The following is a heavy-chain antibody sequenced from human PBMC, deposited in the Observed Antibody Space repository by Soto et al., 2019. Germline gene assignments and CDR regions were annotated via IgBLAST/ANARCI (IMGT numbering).Heavy chain of an antibody. V-gene: IGHV4-34*01. CDR1: GGSFSGYY. J-gene: IGHJ5*02. D-gene: IGHD6-19*01. Sequence: ASETLSLTCAVYGGSFSGYYWSWIRQPPGKGLEWIGEINHSGSTNYNPSLKSRVTISVDTPKNQFSLKLSSVTAADTAVYYCARVPSIAVAANWFDPWGQGTLVTVSS. CDR2: INHSGST. CDR3: ARVPSIAVAANWFDP.